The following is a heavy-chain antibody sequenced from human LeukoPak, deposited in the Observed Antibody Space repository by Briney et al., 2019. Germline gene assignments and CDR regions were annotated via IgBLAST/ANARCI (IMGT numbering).Heavy chain of an antibody. CDR1: GYTFTSYG. Sequence: ASVTVSCKASGYTFTSYGISWVRQAPGQGLEWMGWISAYNGNTNYAQKLQGRVTMTTDTSTSTAYMELRSLRSDNTAVYYCASESAYCGGDCSGRFDYWGQGTLVTVSS. V-gene: IGHV1-18*01. J-gene: IGHJ4*02. CDR3: ASESAYCGGDCSGRFDY. D-gene: IGHD2-21*02. CDR2: ISAYNGNT.